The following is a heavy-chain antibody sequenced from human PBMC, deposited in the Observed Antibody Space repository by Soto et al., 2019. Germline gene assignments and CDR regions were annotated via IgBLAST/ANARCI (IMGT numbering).Heavy chain of an antibody. CDR2: IDYSGST. CDR3: ARHWITIFWGGGFDP. CDR1: GDSISSSY. V-gene: IGHV4-59*01. J-gene: IGHJ5*02. D-gene: IGHD3-9*01. Sequence: PSETLSLTCCVSGDSISSSYWSWIRQPPGKGLEWIAYIDYSGSTHPNPSLKSPVTMSLDTSKNQFSLKLTSVTASDTAVYFCARHWITIFWGGGFDPWGQGTLVTVSS.